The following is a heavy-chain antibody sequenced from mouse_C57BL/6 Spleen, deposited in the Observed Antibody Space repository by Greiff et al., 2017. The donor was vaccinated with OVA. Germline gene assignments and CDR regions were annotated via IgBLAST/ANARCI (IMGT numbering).Heavy chain of an antibody. V-gene: IGHV1-55*01. Sequence: QVQLQQPGAELVKPGASVKMSCKASGYTFTSYWITWVKQRPGQGLEWIGDIYPGSGSTNYNEKFKSKATLTADKSSSTAYMELRSLTSEDSAVYYCTRGDGSSSYYFDYWGQGTTLTVSS. J-gene: IGHJ2*01. D-gene: IGHD1-1*01. CDR3: TRGDGSSSYYFDY. CDR1: GYTFTSYW. CDR2: IYPGSGST.